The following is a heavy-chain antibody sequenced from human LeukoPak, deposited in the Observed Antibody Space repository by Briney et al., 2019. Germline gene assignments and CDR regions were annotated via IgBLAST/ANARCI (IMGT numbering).Heavy chain of an antibody. J-gene: IGHJ4*02. Sequence: HGESLKISCKGSGYIFTSYWIGWVRQMPGKGLEWMGIIYPGDSDTRYSPSFQGQVTISADKSISTAYLQWSSLKASDTAMYYCARRTSYDFWSGYYGWVDYWGQGTLVTVSS. D-gene: IGHD3-3*01. CDR1: GYIFTSYW. CDR2: IYPGDSDT. CDR3: ARRTSYDFWSGYYGWVDY. V-gene: IGHV5-51*01.